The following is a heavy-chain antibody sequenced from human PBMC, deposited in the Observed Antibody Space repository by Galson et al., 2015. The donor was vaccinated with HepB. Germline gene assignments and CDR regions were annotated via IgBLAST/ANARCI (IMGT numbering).Heavy chain of an antibody. J-gene: IGHJ2*01. Sequence: SVKVSCKASGYTFTSYYMHWVRQAPGQGLEWMGWINTNTGNPTYAQGFTGRFVFSLDTSVSTAYLQISSLKAEDTAVYYCARWDSGWGWYLDLWGRGTLVTVSS. CDR3: ARWDSGWGWYLDL. CDR1: GYTFTSYY. V-gene: IGHV7-4-1*02. D-gene: IGHD6-19*01. CDR2: INTNTGNP.